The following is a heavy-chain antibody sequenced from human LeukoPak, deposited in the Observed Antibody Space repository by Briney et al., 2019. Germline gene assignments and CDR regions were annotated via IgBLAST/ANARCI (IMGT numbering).Heavy chain of an antibody. V-gene: IGHV1-18*04. J-gene: IGHJ4*02. D-gene: IGHD2-2*01. CDR2: ISAYNGNT. CDR3: ATLSGSTSPDY. Sequence: ASVKVSCKASGDTFIPYTFSWVRQAPGQGLEWMGWISAYNGNTNYAQKLQGRVTITRNTSISTAYMELSSLRSEDTAVYYCATLSGSTSPDYWGQGTLVTVSS. CDR1: GDTFIPYT.